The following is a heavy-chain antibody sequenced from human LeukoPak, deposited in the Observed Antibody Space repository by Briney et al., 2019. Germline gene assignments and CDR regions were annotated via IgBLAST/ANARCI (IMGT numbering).Heavy chain of an antibody. CDR2: IYTSGST. D-gene: IGHD4-23*01. V-gene: IGHV4-4*07. CDR3: AREDYGGNGRSFDY. J-gene: IGHJ4*02. CDR1: GGSISSYY. Sequence: SQTLSLTCTVSGGSISSYYWSWIRQPAGKGLEWIGRIYTSGSTNYNPSLKSRVTMSVDTSKNQFSLKLSSVTAADTAVYYCAREDYGGNGRSFDYWGQGTLVTVSS.